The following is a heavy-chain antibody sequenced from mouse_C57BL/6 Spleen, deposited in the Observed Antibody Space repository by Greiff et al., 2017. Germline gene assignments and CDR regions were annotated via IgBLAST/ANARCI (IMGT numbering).Heavy chain of an antibody. J-gene: IGHJ4*01. D-gene: IGHD1-1*01. CDR3: ASDYYGSTLNHAMDY. V-gene: IGHV1-59*01. CDR2: IDPSDSYT. CDR1: GYTFTSYW. Sequence: QVQLQQPGAELVRPGTSVKLSCKASGYTFTSYWMHWVKQRPGQGLEWIGVIDPSDSYTNYNQKFKGKATLTVDPSSSTAYMQLSSLTSEDSAVYYCASDYYGSTLNHAMDYWGQGTSVTVSS.